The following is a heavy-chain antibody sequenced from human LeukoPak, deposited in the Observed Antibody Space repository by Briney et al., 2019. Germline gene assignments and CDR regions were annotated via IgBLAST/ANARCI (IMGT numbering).Heavy chain of an antibody. D-gene: IGHD3-10*01. Sequence: PGGSLRLSCAASGFTLSRYGMHWVRQAPGKGLEWVAFIRYDESTRYYADSVKGRFTISRDKSKNTLYLQMNSLRAEDTAVYSCVKDDYGSGDYWGQGTLVTVSS. CDR3: VKDDYGSGDY. J-gene: IGHJ4*02. V-gene: IGHV3-30*02. CDR1: GFTLSRYG. CDR2: IRYDESTR.